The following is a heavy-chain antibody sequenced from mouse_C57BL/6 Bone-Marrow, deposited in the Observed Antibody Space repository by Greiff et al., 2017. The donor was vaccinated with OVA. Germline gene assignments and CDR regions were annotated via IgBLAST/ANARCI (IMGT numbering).Heavy chain of an antibody. CDR2: INPNYGTT. J-gene: IGHJ1*03. V-gene: IGHV1-39*01. CDR3: ARRATTTVVTYWYFDV. CDR1: GYSFTDYN. Sequence: VQLQQSGPELVKPGASVKISCKASGYSFTDYNMNWVKQSNGKSLEWIGVINPNYGTTSYNQKFKGKATLTVDQSSSTAYMQLSSLTSEDSAVYFCARRATTTVVTYWYFDVWGTGTTVTVSS. D-gene: IGHD1-1*01.